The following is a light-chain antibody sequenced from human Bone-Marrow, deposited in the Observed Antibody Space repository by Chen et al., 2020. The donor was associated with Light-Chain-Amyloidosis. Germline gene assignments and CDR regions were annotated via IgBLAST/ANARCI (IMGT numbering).Light chain of an antibody. CDR1: HPVLFSSDNKNY. CDR2: WAS. Sequence: DIVMTQSPDSLAVSLGEMATIRCKFSHPVLFSSDNKNYLDWYQQKPGHPPKLLISWASSRESGVPDRCSGSGSGTDFTLTINRLQAEDVAVYYCHQYYGAPLTFGGGTKVEVK. V-gene: IGKV4-1*01. CDR3: HQYYGAPLT. J-gene: IGKJ4*01.